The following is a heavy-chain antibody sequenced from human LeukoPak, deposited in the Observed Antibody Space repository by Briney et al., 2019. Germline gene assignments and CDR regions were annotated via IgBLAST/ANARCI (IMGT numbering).Heavy chain of an antibody. D-gene: IGHD1-26*01. CDR2: IYSGGST. J-gene: IGHJ4*02. V-gene: IGHV3-66*01. CDR3: ARASGSRNFDY. Sequence: GGSLRLSCAASGFTVSSNYMSWVRQAPGKGLEWVSVIYSGGSTYYADSVKGRFTISRDNLKNTLNLHMNSLRAEDTAVYYCARASGSRNFDYWGQGTLVTVSS. CDR1: GFTVSSNY.